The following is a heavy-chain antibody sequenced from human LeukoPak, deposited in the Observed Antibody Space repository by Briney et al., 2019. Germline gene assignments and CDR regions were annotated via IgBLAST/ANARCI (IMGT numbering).Heavy chain of an antibody. V-gene: IGHV4-59*01. Sequence: SETLSLTCTVSGGSINSSYWSWIRQPPGKGLEWVGHIYYSGSTNYNPSLKGRVTMSVDTSKNQFSLKLTSVTAADTAVYYCARRYSSGYYYSFDYWGQGTLVTVSS. CDR1: GGSINSSY. CDR3: ARRYSSGYYYSFDY. J-gene: IGHJ4*02. D-gene: IGHD3-22*01. CDR2: IYYSGST.